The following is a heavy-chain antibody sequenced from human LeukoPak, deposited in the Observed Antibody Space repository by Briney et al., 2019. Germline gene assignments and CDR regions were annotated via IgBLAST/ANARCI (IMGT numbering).Heavy chain of an antibody. CDR1: GFTLRNYG. CDR2: LWKDGSNN. CDR3: AKEYEIFVGAFDI. D-gene: IGHD3-9*01. J-gene: IGHJ3*02. V-gene: IGHV3-33*06. Sequence: TGGSLRLSCVAPGFTLRNYGMPWVRQAPGKGLEWVAVLWKDGSNNFYADSVKGRFRFSRDNSKDMLYLQMNSLRAEDTAVYYCAKEYEIFVGAFDIWGQGTMVTVSS.